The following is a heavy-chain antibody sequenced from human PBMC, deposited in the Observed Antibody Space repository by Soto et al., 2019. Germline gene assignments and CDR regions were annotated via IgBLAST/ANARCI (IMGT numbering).Heavy chain of an antibody. Sequence: GGSLRLSCAASGFTFSSYDMNRVRQAPGKGPEWVSHITKSGDSIYYADSVKGRFTISRDNAKNSLYLQMNSLRAEDTAVYYCARDCSSTGCFRGFNSWGHGTLVSSSS. CDR1: GFTFSSYD. J-gene: IGHJ5*01. CDR2: ITKSGDSI. V-gene: IGHV3-48*03. D-gene: IGHD2-2*01. CDR3: ARDCSSTGCFRGFNS.